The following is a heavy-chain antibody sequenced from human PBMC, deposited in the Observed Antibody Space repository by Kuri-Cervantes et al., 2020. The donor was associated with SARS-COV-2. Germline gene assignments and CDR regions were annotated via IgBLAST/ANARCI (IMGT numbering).Heavy chain of an antibody. Sequence: ASVKVSCKASGYTFTSYGISWVRQAPGQGLEWMGWMNPNSGNTGYAQKFQGRVTMTRNTSISTAYMELGSLRSEDTAVYYCARTGDYYYGMDVWGQGTTVTVSS. CDR1: GYTFTSYG. V-gene: IGHV1-8*02. CDR2: MNPNSGNT. CDR3: ARTGDYYYGMDV. J-gene: IGHJ6*02. D-gene: IGHD7-27*01.